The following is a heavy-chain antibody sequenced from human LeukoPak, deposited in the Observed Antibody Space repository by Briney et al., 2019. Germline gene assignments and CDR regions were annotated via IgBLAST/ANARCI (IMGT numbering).Heavy chain of an antibody. D-gene: IGHD3-22*01. CDR3: AREGTYYYDSSGYLERGFDY. Sequence: GGSLRLSCAASGFTFSSYAMSWVRQAPGKGLEWVSAISGSGGSTYYADSVKGRFTISRDNSKNTLYLQMNSLRAEDTAVYYCAREGTYYYDSSGYLERGFDYWGQGTLVTVSS. V-gene: IGHV3-23*01. CDR1: GFTFSSYA. CDR2: ISGSGGST. J-gene: IGHJ4*02.